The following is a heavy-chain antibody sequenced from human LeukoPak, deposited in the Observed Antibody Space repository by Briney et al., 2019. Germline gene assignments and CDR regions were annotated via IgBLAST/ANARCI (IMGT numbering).Heavy chain of an antibody. CDR3: ARGQVLVLRFLEWLSFDY. J-gene: IGHJ4*02. D-gene: IGHD3-3*01. V-gene: IGHV4-34*01. CDR2: INHSGST. Sequence: SETLSLTCAVYGESFSDYYWTWIRQPPGKGLEWIGEINHSGSTNYNPSLKSRVTISVDTSKNQFSLKLSSVTAADTAVYYCARGQVLVLRFLEWLSFDYWGQGTLVTVSS. CDR1: GESFSDYY.